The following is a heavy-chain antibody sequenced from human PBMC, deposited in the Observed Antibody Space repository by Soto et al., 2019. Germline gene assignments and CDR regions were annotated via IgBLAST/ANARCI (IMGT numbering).Heavy chain of an antibody. CDR2: TSYDGSNN. CDR1: GFTFRSYI. D-gene: IGHD3-16*01. J-gene: IGHJ4*02. CDR3: ARWGTTGGLDV. V-gene: IGHV3-33*05. Sequence: QVQLVESGGGVVQPGTSLRLSCVGSGFTFRSYIIHWVRQAPGKGLEWVALTSYDGSNNFYGDSGKGRFTISRHNSRNTVELQMGSLRFEDTALYYCARWGTTGGLDVWGQGTLVSVSS.